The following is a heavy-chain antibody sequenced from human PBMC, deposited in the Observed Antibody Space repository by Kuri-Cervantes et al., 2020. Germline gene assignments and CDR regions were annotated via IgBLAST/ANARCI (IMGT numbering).Heavy chain of an antibody. V-gene: IGHV4-31*03. J-gene: IGHJ4*02. CDR2: IYYSGST. Sequence: SETLSLTCTVSGGSISSGGYYWSWIRQHPGKGLEWIGYIYYSGSTYYNPSLKSRVTISVDTSKNQFSLKLSSVTAADTAVYYCARDSIVSGGAVPFDYWGQGTLVTVSS. D-gene: IGHD3-16*01. CDR3: ARDSIVSGGAVPFDY. CDR1: GGSISSGGYY.